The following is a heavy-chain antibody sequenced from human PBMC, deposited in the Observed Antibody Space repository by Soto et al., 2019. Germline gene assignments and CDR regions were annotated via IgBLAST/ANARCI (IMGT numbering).Heavy chain of an antibody. CDR3: ARANYYGAGIYHDYGMDV. D-gene: IGHD3-10*01. V-gene: IGHV3-30-3*01. Sequence: GSSLGLSCAASGFTFSSYAMQWVRQAPGKGLEWVEVISYDGSNKYYADSVKGLFTISRDNSKNTLYLQMNSVRAEATAVYYCARANYYGAGIYHDYGMDVWGQGTTVTV. J-gene: IGHJ6*02. CDR1: GFTFSSYA. CDR2: ISYDGSNK.